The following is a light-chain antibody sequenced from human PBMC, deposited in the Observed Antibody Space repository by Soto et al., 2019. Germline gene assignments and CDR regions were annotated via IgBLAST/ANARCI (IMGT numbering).Light chain of an antibody. CDR1: SSDVGSSNL. J-gene: IGLJ1*01. Sequence: QSALTQPASVSGSPGQSIAISCTGTSSDVGSSNLLSWYQHQPGKAPKLIIYEGTRRPSGVSGRFSGSMSGNTASLTISGLQAEDEAEYYCCSFARGSTSYVFGTGTKLTVL. CDR3: CSFARGSTSYV. CDR2: EGT. V-gene: IGLV2-23*01.